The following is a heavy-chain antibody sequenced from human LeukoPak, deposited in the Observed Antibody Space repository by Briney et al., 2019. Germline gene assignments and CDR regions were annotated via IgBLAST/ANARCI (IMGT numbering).Heavy chain of an antibody. CDR3: AALSGVGVKIGFDH. V-gene: IGHV3-66*01. Sequence: GGSLRLSCAASGFTVSSNHMNWVCQAPGKGLEWVSIIYYGGNTFYADSVKGRFTISRDNSKNTLYLQINSLRAEDTAVYYCAALSGVGVKIGFDHWGQGALVVVSS. D-gene: IGHD1-26*01. CDR1: GFTVSSNH. CDR2: IYYGGNT. J-gene: IGHJ4*02.